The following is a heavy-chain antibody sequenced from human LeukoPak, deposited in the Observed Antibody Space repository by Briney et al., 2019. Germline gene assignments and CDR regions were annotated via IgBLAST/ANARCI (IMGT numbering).Heavy chain of an antibody. Sequence: ASQTLSLTCTVSGGSISSGDYYWSWIRQPPGKGLEWIGYIYYSGSTYYNPSLKSRVTISVDTSKNQFSLKLSSVTAADTAVYYCARERYYDSSGYYYTYYFDYWGQGTLVTVSS. D-gene: IGHD3-22*01. CDR1: GGSISSGDYY. CDR3: ARERYYDSSGYYYTYYFDY. J-gene: IGHJ4*02. V-gene: IGHV4-30-4*08. CDR2: IYYSGST.